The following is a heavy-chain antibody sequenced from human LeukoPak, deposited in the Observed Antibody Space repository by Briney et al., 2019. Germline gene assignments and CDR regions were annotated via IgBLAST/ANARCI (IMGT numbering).Heavy chain of an antibody. J-gene: IGHJ3*02. V-gene: IGHV3-15*01. CDR3: IRLWFGEFI. D-gene: IGHD3-10*01. CDR2: IKSKTDGGPT. Sequence: GGSLRLSCTASGFTFSNAWMSWVRPAPGKGLEWVGRIKSKTDGGPTDYAAPVKGRFTISRDDSKNTLYLQMNSLKTEDTAVYYCIRLWFGEFIWGQGTMVSVSS. CDR1: GFTFSNAW.